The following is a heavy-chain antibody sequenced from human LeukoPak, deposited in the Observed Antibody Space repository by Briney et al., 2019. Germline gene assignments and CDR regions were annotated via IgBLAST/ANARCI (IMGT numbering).Heavy chain of an antibody. CDR2: IYYSGST. CDR3: ARYYYDSSQFDY. CDR1: GGSISSYY. J-gene: IGHJ4*02. V-gene: IGHV4-59*08. Sequence: KPSETLSLTCTVSGGSISSYYWSWIRQPPGKGLEWIGYIYYSGSTNYNPSLKSRVTISVDTSKNQFSLKLSSVTAAGTAVYYCARYYYDSSQFDYWGQGTLVTVSS. D-gene: IGHD3-22*01.